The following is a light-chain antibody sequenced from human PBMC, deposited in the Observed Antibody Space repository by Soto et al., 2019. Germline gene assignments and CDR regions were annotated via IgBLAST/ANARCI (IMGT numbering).Light chain of an antibody. CDR2: DVS. J-gene: IGKJ1*01. CDR3: QQYNTFWT. CDR1: QSISRW. Sequence: DIQMTQSPSTLSESVGDRVTITCRASQSISRWLAWYQQKPGKAPKLLIYDVSNLESGVPSRFSGSGSGTEFTLTISGLQPDDSATYYCQQYNTFWTFGQGTKVEIK. V-gene: IGKV1-5*01.